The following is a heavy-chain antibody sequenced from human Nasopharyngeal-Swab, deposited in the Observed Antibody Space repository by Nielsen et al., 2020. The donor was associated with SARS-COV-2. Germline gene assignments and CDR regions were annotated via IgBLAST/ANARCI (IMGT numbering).Heavy chain of an antibody. D-gene: IGHD5-24*01. V-gene: IGHV3-33*01. CDR2: IWYDGSNK. CDR1: GFTFSNYG. CDR3: ARGGWLQIITYFDL. J-gene: IGHJ2*01. Sequence: GGSLRLSCAAPGFTFSNYGMHWVRQAPGKGLEWVALIWYDGSNKYYADFVKGRFTISRDNSKNTLYLQMNSLRAEDTAVYYCARGGWLQIITYFDLWGRGTLVTVSS.